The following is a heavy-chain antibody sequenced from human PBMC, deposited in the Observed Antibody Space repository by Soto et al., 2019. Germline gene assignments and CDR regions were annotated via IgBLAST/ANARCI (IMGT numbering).Heavy chain of an antibody. Sequence: VHLGESGGGVVQPGRSLRLSCAASGFTFKNYGMHWVRQAPGKGLEGVSVISHDGGTKHYADSVKGRFTIFRDDSKNTVSLQMTSLRPDDTAVYYCAKRITISGYGDYYYYGMDAWGQGTTVIVSS. CDR3: AKRITISGYGDYYYYGMDA. CDR2: ISHDGGTK. J-gene: IGHJ6*02. CDR1: GFTFKNYG. V-gene: IGHV3-30*18. D-gene: IGHD3-3*01.